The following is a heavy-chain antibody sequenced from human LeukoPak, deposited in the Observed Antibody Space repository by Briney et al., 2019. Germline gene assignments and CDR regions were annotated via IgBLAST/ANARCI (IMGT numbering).Heavy chain of an antibody. Sequence: GGSLRLSCAASGFTFSTYWMHWVRQAPGKGLVWVARIKGDGSSTIYADSVKGRFTISRDNSKNTLYLQTSSLRAEDTAVYYCARASTTVPNLLDHWGRGTLVTVTS. V-gene: IGHV3-74*01. D-gene: IGHD4-17*01. CDR1: GFTFSTYW. J-gene: IGHJ4*02. CDR3: ARASTTVPNLLDH. CDR2: IKGDGSST.